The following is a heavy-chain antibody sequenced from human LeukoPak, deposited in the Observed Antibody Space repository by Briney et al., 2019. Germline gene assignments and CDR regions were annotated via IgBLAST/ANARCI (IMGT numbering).Heavy chain of an antibody. CDR1: GFTFSGYG. D-gene: IGHD3-10*01. CDR3: AKEPYYYGSGSYGLDY. CDR2: IRYDGSNK. V-gene: IGHV3-30*02. Sequence: GGSLRLSCAASGFTFSGYGMHWVRQAPGKGLEWVAFIRYDGSNKYYADSVKGRFTISRDNSKNTLYLQMNSLRAEDTAVYYCAKEPYYYGSGSYGLDYWGQGTLVTVSS. J-gene: IGHJ4*02.